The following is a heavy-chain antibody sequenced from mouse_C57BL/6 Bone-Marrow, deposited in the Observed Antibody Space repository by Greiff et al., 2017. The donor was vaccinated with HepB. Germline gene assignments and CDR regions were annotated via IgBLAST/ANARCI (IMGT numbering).Heavy chain of an antibody. CDR3: ARGVYYYGSPSVAY. J-gene: IGHJ3*01. D-gene: IGHD1-1*01. Sequence: VQLQQSGPQLVWPGASVKVSCKASGYSFTTYWMHWVRQRPGQGLEWIGMIDPSDSETKLNHKFEDKATLTVDRSSSTVYVQLTRPTSEDSSIYYSARGVYYYGSPSVAYWGQGTLVTVSA. CDR1: GYSFTTYW. CDR2: IDPSDSET. V-gene: IGHV1-59*01.